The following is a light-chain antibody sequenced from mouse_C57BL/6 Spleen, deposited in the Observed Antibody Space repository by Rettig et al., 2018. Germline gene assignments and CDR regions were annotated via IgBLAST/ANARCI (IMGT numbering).Light chain of an antibody. V-gene: IGKV6-23*01. CDR2: WAS. J-gene: IGKJ4*01. Sequence: DIVMTQSHKFMSTSVGDRVSITCKASQDVGTAVAWYQQKPGQSPKLLIYWASTRHTGVPDRFTGSGSGTDFTLTISNVQSEDLADYFCQQYSSSPLTFGSGTKLEIK. CDR1: QDVGTA. CDR3: QQYSSSPLT.